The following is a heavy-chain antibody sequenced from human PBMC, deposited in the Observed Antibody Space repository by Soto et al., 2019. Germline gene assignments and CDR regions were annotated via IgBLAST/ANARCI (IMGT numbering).Heavy chain of an antibody. V-gene: IGHV3-66*01. CDR2: IYSGGST. CDR3: AGTRSLEY. CDR1: GFTVSSNY. Sequence: EVQLVESGGGLVQPGGSLTLSCAASGFTVSSNYMTWVRQAPGKGLEWVSLIYSGGSTYYADSVKGRFTISRDNSKNTLYLQMNLLRAEYTAVYYCAGTRSLEYWGQGPLVTVSS. J-gene: IGHJ4*02.